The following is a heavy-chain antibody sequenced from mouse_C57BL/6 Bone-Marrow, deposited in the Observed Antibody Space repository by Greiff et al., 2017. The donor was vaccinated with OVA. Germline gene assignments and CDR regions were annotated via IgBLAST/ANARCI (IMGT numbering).Heavy chain of an antibody. V-gene: IGHV5-17*01. Sequence: EVKVEESGGGLVKPGGSLKLSCAASGFTFSDYGMHWVRQAPEKGLEWVAYISSGSSTIYYADTVKGRFTISRDNAKNTLFLQMTSLRSEDTAMYYCARTIPSWFAYWGQGTLVTVSA. CDR2: ISSGSSTI. D-gene: IGHD5-1-1*01. CDR3: ARTIPSWFAY. CDR1: GFTFSDYG. J-gene: IGHJ3*01.